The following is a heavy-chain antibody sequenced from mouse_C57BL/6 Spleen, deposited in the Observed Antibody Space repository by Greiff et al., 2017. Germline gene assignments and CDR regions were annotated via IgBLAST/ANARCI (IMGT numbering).Heavy chain of an antibody. CDR1: GFNIKDYY. CDR2: IDPEDGDT. CDR3: TTGGYYVFAY. V-gene: IGHV14-1*01. J-gene: IGHJ3*01. Sequence: VQLQQSGAELVRPGASVKLSCTASGFNIKDYYMHWVKQRPEQGLEWIGRIDPEDGDTDYAPKFQGKATMPADTSSNTAYLQLSSLTSEDTAVYYCTTGGYYVFAYWGQGTLVTVSA. D-gene: IGHD2-3*01.